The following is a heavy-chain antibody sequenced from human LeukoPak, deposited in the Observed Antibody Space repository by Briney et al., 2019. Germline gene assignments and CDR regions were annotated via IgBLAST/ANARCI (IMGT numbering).Heavy chain of an antibody. CDR3: AREPAANSDFDY. CDR2: ISYDGSHK. J-gene: IGHJ4*02. CDR1: GFTFSSYT. Sequence: GGSLRLSCAASGFTFSSYTMHWVRQAPGKGLEWVAVISYDGSHKYYADSVKGRFTISRDNSKNTLYLQMNSLRAEDTAVYYCAREPAANSDFDYWGQGTLVTVSS. D-gene: IGHD1-1*01. V-gene: IGHV3-30*04.